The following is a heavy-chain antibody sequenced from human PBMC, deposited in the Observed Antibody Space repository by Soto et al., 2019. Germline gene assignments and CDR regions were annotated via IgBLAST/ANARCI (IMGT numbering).Heavy chain of an antibody. Sequence: ASVKVSCNASGFTFTSYGISWVRQAPGQGLEWMGWISAYNGNTNYAQKLQGRVTMTTDTSTSTAYMELRSLRSDDTAVYYCARDPARRMVWFDPWGQGTLVTVSS. J-gene: IGHJ5*02. CDR1: GFTFTSYG. V-gene: IGHV1-18*01. CDR2: ISAYNGNT. CDR3: ARDPARRMVWFDP. D-gene: IGHD2-8*01.